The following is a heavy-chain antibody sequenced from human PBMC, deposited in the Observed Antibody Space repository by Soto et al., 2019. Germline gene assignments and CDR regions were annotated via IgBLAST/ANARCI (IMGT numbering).Heavy chain of an antibody. CDR2: INHSGST. CDR3: ARGVTMVRGVMMGIDY. Sequence: SETLSLTCAVYGGSFSGYYWSWIRQPPGKGLEWIGEINHSGSTNYNPSLKSRVTISVDTSKNQFSLKLSSVTAADTALYYCARGVTMVRGVMMGIDYWGQGTLVTVSS. CDR1: GGSFSGYY. D-gene: IGHD3-10*01. J-gene: IGHJ4*02. V-gene: IGHV4-34*01.